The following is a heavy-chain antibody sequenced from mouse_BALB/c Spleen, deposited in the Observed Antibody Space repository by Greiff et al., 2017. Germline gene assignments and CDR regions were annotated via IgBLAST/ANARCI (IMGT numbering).Heavy chain of an antibody. CDR1: GYTFTSYT. V-gene: IGHV1-4*02. CDR3: ARLGALLRPYWYFDV. J-gene: IGHJ1*01. D-gene: IGHD1-2*01. Sequence: QVQLKESAAELARPGASVKMSCKASGYTFTSYTMHWVKQRPGQGLEWIGYINPSSGYTEYNQKFKDKTTLTADKSSSTAYMQLSSLTSEDSAVYYCARLGALLRPYWYFDVWGAGTTVTVSS. CDR2: INPSSGYT.